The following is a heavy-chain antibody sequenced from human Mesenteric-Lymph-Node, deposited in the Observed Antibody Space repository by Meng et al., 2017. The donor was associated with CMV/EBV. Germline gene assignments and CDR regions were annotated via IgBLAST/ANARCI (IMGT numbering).Heavy chain of an antibody. CDR2: IKSKTDGGTT. Sequence: GESLKISCAASGFTFSSYAMHWVRQAPGKGLEWVGRIKSKTDGGTTDYAAPVKGRFTISRDDSKNTLYLQMNSLRAEDTAVYYCAKARSGIHIYNYHHGMDVWGQGTTVTVSS. CDR1: GFTFSSYA. D-gene: IGHD6-19*01. J-gene: IGHJ6*02. CDR3: AKARSGIHIYNYHHGMDV. V-gene: IGHV3-15*01.